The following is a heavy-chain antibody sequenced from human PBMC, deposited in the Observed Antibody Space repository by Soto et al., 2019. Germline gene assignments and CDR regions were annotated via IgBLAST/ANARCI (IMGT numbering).Heavy chain of an antibody. Sequence: GGSMRLSCAASGFTFSSYGMHWVRQDPGKGLEWVAVIWYDGSNKYYADSVKGRFTISRDNSKNTLYLQMNSLRAEDTAVYYCARDLSQYDSSGYCDYWGQGTLVTVSS. V-gene: IGHV3-33*01. CDR1: GFTFSSYG. CDR2: IWYDGSNK. CDR3: ARDLSQYDSSGYCDY. J-gene: IGHJ4*02. D-gene: IGHD3-22*01.